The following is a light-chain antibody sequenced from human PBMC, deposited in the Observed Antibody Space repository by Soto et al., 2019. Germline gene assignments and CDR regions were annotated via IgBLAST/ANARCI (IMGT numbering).Light chain of an antibody. CDR1: QSVGNNK. V-gene: IGKV3-20*01. J-gene: IGKJ1*01. CDR3: QQYATSPRT. Sequence: ENVLTQSPGTLSLSPGARATLSCRASQSVGNNKLVWYQQKPGQAPRLLISAASKSAPGIPDTFSGSGSTSDFTLTISSLEPEDFAVYFCQQYATSPRTFGQGTKVEIK. CDR2: AAS.